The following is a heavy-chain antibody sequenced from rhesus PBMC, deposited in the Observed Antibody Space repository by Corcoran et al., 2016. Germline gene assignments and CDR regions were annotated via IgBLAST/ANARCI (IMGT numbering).Heavy chain of an antibody. V-gene: IGHV4-173*01. CDR3: ARYLPPYTVTPAGFDY. CDR2: ISGSRRSP. Sequence: QLQLQESRPGLVKPWETRSLTRAVSGGSMSSHSWSRLRQPPGTGLYRIGRISGSRRSPPYNPSLKSRVTTAPAMSKNQFSLKLRSVTAPHTAVHYCARYLPPYTVTPAGFDYWGQGFLVTVSS. CDR1: GGSMSSHS. D-gene: IGHD2-39*02. J-gene: IGHJ4*01.